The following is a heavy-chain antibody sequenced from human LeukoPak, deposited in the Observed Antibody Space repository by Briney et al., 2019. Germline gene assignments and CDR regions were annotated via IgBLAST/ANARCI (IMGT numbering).Heavy chain of an antibody. J-gene: IGHJ5*02. Sequence: PGGSLRLSCAASGFTFSTDAMSWVRQAPGKGLEWVSTISGSGSSTYYADSVKGRFTISRDNSKNTLYLQMNSLRVEDTAVYYCAKDPPEGAYCGGDCFPFRFDPWGQGTLVTVSS. CDR2: ISGSGSST. CDR3: AKDPPEGAYCGGDCFPFRFDP. V-gene: IGHV3-23*01. D-gene: IGHD2-21*02. CDR1: GFTFSTDA.